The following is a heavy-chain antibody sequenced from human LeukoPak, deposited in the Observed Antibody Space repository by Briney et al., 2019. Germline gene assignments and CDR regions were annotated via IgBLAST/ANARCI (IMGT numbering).Heavy chain of an antibody. CDR3: ARLAAASLGFDY. CDR2: IYPGDSDT. V-gene: IGHV5-51*01. D-gene: IGHD6-13*01. J-gene: IGHJ4*02. Sequence: GESLQIPCKGSGYLFTSNWIGWVRQMPGKGLEWMGIIYPGDSDTTYSPSFQGQVTISADKSISPAYLQWSSLKASDTAMYYCARLAAASLGFDYWGQGTLPTVS. CDR1: GYLFTSNW.